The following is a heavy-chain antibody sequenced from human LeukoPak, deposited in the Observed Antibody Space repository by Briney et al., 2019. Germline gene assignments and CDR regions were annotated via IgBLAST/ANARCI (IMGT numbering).Heavy chain of an antibody. V-gene: IGHV3-23*03. CDR1: GFTFSSYA. CDR3: AKDTKVPAAPLTDAFDI. D-gene: IGHD2-2*01. CDR2: VYSGGQT. Sequence: GRSLRLSCAASGFTFSSYAMHWVRQAPGTGLEWVSVVYSGGQTYYADSVKGRFTISRDNSKNTLYLQMNSLRAEDTAIYYCAKDTKVPAAPLTDAFDIWGQGTMVTVSS. J-gene: IGHJ3*02.